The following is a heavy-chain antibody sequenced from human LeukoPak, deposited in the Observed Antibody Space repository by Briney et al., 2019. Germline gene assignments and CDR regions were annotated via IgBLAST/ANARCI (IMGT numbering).Heavy chain of an antibody. CDR1: GFTFCAYN. CDR3: ARVLRYCSSGIRYSGGLGYMDV. D-gene: IGHD2-15*01. Sequence: GGSLRLSSAASGFTFCAYNMRWIRHGPGMGLEWVLYISRGGSTKYYAYSVRGGFTISTDNAKNSLFLQMNSLRAEDTAVYYCARVLRYCSSGIRYSGGLGYMDVWGKGTTVTISS. CDR2: ISRGGSTK. J-gene: IGHJ6*03. V-gene: IGHV3-11*01.